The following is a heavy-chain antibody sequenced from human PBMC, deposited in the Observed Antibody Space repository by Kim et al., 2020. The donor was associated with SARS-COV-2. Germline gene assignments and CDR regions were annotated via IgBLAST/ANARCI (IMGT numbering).Heavy chain of an antibody. J-gene: IGHJ6*02. V-gene: IGHV4-61*01. CDR1: GGSVSSGSYY. D-gene: IGHD6-19*01. Sequence: SETLSLTCTVSGGSVSSGSYYWSWIRQPPGKGLEWIGYIYYSGSTNYNPSLKSRVTISVDTSKNQFSLKLSSVTAADTAVYYCAREVIAVAGIDRTPRPNYYYYYGMDVWGQGTTVTVSS. CDR3: AREVIAVAGIDRTPRPNYYYYYGMDV. CDR2: IYYSGST.